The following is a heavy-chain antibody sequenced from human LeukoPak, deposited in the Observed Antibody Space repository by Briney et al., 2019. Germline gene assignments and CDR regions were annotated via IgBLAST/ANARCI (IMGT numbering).Heavy chain of an antibody. V-gene: IGHV3-23*01. Sequence: GGSLRLSCAASGFIFSSYAMSRVRQAPGKGLEWVSAISGSGGSTYYADSVKGRFTISRDNAKNTLFLQMNSLRAEDTAVYYCTRDFDFSSAIWGQGTLVTVSS. CDR1: GFIFSSYA. CDR3: TRDFDFSSAI. CDR2: ISGSGGST. D-gene: IGHD3-3*01. J-gene: IGHJ4*02.